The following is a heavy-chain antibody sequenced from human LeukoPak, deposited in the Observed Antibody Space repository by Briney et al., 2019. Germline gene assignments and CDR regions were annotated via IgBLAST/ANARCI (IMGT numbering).Heavy chain of an antibody. J-gene: IGHJ6*03. D-gene: IGHD6-13*01. CDR1: GYTFTGYY. CDR2: INPNSGGT. Sequence: GASVKVSCKASGYTFTGYYMHWVRQAPGQGLEWMGWINPNSGGTNYAQKFQGRVTMTRDTSISTAYMELSRLRSDDTAVYYCARDGQLGPVYYYYYMDVWGKGTTVTVSS. CDR3: ARDGQLGPVYYYYYMDV. V-gene: IGHV1-2*02.